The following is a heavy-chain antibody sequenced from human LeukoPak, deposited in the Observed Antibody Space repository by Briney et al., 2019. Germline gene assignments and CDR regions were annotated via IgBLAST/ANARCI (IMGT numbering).Heavy chain of an antibody. D-gene: IGHD3-10*01. V-gene: IGHV3-74*01. CDR1: GFTFSSYW. J-gene: IGHJ3*02. Sequence: GGSLRLSCAASGFTFSSYWMHWVRQAPGKGLVWVSRINRDGSSTSYADSVKGRFTISRDNAKNTLYLQMNSLRAEDTAVYYCGRVGVTMVRGVMHAFDIWGQGTMVTVSS. CDR2: INRDGSST. CDR3: GRVGVTMVRGVMHAFDI.